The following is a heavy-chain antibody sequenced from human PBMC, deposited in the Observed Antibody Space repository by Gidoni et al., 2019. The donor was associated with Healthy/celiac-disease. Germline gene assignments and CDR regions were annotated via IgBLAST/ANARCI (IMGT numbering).Heavy chain of an antibody. J-gene: IGHJ4*02. D-gene: IGHD6-6*01. CDR3: ARLQYSSSPLFDY. CDR2: IYPGDADT. Sequence: VQLVQSAAAAKKPGESLKISCKGSGYSFTSYWLGWVRQMPGKGLEWMGIIYPGDADTRYSPAFQGQVTISADKSISTAYLQWSSLKASDTAMYYCARLQYSSSPLFDYWGQGTLVTVSS. V-gene: IGHV5-51*01. CDR1: GYSFTSYW.